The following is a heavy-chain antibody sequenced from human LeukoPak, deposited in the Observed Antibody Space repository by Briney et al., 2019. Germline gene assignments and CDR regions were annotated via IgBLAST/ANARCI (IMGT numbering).Heavy chain of an antibody. CDR1: GFTFGHYW. CDR2: IEYNGRMT. CDR3: ARQLLVGSIDS. D-gene: IGHD2-8*02. Sequence: QPGGSLRLSCAASGFTFGHYWMHWVRQAPGKGLEWVSRIEYNGRMTNYADSVKGRFTISRDNAKSTLYLQMNSLRVDDTAVYYCARQLLVGSIDSWGQGTLVTVSS. J-gene: IGHJ4*02. V-gene: IGHV3-74*01.